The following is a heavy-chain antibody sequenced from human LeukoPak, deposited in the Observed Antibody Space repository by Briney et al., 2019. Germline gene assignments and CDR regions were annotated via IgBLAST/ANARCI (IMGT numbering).Heavy chain of an antibody. CDR2: INPNSGGT. CDR1: GYTFTGYY. CDR3: ASQPQTHIVATIGDDWFDP. Sequence: PEASVKVSCKASGYTFTGYYMHWVRQAPGQGLEWMGWINPNSGGTNYAQKFQGRVTMTRDTSISTAYMELSRLRSDDTAVYYCASQPQTHIVATIGDDWFDPWGQGTLVTVSS. J-gene: IGHJ5*02. D-gene: IGHD5-12*01. V-gene: IGHV1-2*02.